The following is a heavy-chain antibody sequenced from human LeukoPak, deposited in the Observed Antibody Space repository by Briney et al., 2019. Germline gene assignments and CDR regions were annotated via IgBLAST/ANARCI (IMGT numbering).Heavy chain of an antibody. CDR2: LYYSGST. CDR1: GGSINSTTSY. Sequence: SETLSLTCIVSGGSINSTTSYWSWIRQPPGKGLEWIGTLYYSGSTGYNPSLKSRVTISEDTSKNQFSLKLSSVTAADTAVYYCARDVSSWLDSWGQGTLVTVSS. J-gene: IGHJ4*02. V-gene: IGHV4-39*07. CDR3: ARDVSSWLDS. D-gene: IGHD6-13*01.